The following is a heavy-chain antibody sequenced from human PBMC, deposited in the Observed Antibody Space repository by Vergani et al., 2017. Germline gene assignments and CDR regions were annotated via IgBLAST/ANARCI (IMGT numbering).Heavy chain of an antibody. J-gene: IGHJ4*02. V-gene: IGHV3-23*03. Sequence: EVQLLESGGGLVQPGGSLRLSCAASGFTFSGYAMSWVRQAPGKGLEWVSVIYSGGSSTYYADSVKGRFTISRDNSKNTLYLQMNSLRAEDTAVYYCAKITVVAGTLGYWGQGTLVTVSS. CDR2: IYSGGSST. CDR1: GFTFSGYA. D-gene: IGHD6-19*01. CDR3: AKITVVAGTLGY.